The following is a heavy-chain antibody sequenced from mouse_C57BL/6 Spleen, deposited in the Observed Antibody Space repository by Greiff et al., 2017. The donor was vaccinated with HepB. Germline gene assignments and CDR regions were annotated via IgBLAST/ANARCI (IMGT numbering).Heavy chain of an antibody. CDR3: ARDSNYVDYAMDY. Sequence: EVQGVESGGGLVKPGGSLKLSCAASGFTFSDYGMHWVRQAPEKGLEWVAYISSGSSTIYYADTVKGRFTISRDNAKNTLFLQMTSLRSEDTAMYYCARDSNYVDYAMDYWGQGTSVTVSS. CDR1: GFTFSDYG. J-gene: IGHJ4*01. V-gene: IGHV5-17*01. CDR2: ISSGSSTI. D-gene: IGHD2-5*01.